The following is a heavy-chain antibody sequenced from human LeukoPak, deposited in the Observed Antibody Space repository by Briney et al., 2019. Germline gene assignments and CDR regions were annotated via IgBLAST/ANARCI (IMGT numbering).Heavy chain of an antibody. Sequence: GGSLRLSCAASGFTFSNYAVSWVRQTPGKGLEWVSAISGSGGSTYNADSVKGRFTVSRDNSKNTLYLQMNSLRAEDTAVYYCAKLQGSSAWLPRNFFDYWAREPWSPSPQ. CDR2: ISGSGGST. D-gene: IGHD6-19*01. CDR3: AKLQGSSAWLPRNFFDY. CDR1: GFTFSNYA. V-gene: IGHV3-23*01. J-gene: IGHJ4*02.